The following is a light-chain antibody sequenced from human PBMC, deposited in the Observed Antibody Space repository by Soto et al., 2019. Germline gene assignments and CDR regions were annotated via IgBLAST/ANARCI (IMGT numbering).Light chain of an antibody. CDR1: TSDVGGYNF. CDR3: SSFTASSTVP. J-gene: IGLJ2*01. Sequence: QSALTQPASVSGSPGQSITISCTGTTSDVGGYNFVSWYHQHPGEAPKLLIYEVTKRPSGVSSRFSASKSGNTASLIISDLQADDEGVYYCSSFTASSTVPFGGGTKVTVL. V-gene: IGLV2-14*01. CDR2: EVT.